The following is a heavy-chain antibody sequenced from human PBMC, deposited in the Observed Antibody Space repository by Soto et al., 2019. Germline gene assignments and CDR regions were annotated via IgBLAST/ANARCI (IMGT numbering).Heavy chain of an antibody. D-gene: IGHD2-8*01. Sequence: DVQLVEAGGGLVRPGGSLRLSCAASGFPFSPYSMNWVRQAPGKGLEWVSSISSTSFYMSYADSVKGRFTISRDDAKNSLSLQMHSLSAEDTAVYYCARDNGDYCDYWGQGTPVIVSS. CDR3: ARDNGDYCDY. J-gene: IGHJ4*02. CDR2: ISSTSFYM. CDR1: GFPFSPYS. V-gene: IGHV3-21*02.